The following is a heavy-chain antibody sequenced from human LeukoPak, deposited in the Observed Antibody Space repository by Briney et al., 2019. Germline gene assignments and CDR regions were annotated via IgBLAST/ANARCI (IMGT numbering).Heavy chain of an antibody. Sequence: ASVTVSCKASGGTFSSYAISWVRQAPGQGLEWMGGIIPIFGTANYAQKFQGRVTITADESTSTAYMELSSLRSEDTAVYYCARELDSGGSCYESCYFDYWGQGTLVTVSS. CDR1: GGTFSSYA. CDR3: ARELDSGGSCYESCYFDY. CDR2: IIPIFGTA. V-gene: IGHV1-69*13. J-gene: IGHJ4*02. D-gene: IGHD2-15*01.